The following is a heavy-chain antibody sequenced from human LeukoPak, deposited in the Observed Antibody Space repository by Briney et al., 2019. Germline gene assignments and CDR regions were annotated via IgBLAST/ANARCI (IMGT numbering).Heavy chain of an antibody. J-gene: IGHJ6*02. CDR2: IYTSGST. CDR1: GDSISSGSYY. D-gene: IGHD3-10*01. V-gene: IGHV4-61*02. Sequence: SETLSLTCTVSGDSISSGSYYWSWIRQPAGKGLEWTGRIYTSGSTDYNPSLKSRVTISVDTSKNQFSLKLSSVTAADTAVYYCARVYGSGSYDIPYYYYYYGMDVWGQGTTVTVSS. CDR3: ARVYGSGSYDIPYYYYYYGMDV.